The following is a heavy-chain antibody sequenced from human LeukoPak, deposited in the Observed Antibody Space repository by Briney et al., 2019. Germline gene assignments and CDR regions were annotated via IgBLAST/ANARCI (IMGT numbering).Heavy chain of an antibody. D-gene: IGHD6-13*01. Sequence: PGGSLRLSCAASGFTFSSYGMHWVRQAPGKGLEWVEFIRYDGRNKYYADSVKGRFTISRDNSKNALYLQIDSLRAEDTAVYYCAKDRQQLAGDYYYYMDVWGKGTTVTVSS. CDR1: GFTFSSYG. V-gene: IGHV3-30*02. CDR2: IRYDGRNK. CDR3: AKDRQQLAGDYYYYMDV. J-gene: IGHJ6*03.